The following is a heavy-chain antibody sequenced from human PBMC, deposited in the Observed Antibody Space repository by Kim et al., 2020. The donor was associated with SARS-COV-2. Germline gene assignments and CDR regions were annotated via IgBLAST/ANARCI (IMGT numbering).Heavy chain of an antibody. V-gene: IGHV3-48*01. D-gene: IGHD6-19*01. CDR3: ARGRSIAVAGTGGYGMDV. J-gene: IGHJ6*02. Sequence: KGRFTISRDNAKNSLYLQMNSLRAEDTAVYYCARGRSIAVAGTGGYGMDVWGQGTTVTVSS.